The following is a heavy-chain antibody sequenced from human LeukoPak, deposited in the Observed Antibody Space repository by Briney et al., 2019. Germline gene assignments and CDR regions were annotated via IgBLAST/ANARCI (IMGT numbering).Heavy chain of an antibody. J-gene: IGHJ4*02. D-gene: IGHD1-7*01. CDR1: GYTFSRFW. V-gene: IGHV5-51*01. CDR2: VYPGDSDT. Sequence: PGESLKISCKGSGYTFSRFWIAWVRQMPGKGLEWMGIVYPGDSDTRYSPSFQGQVTISSDRSISTAYLQWSSLRASDTATYHCARLAVDWNFSWYFDYWGQGSQVTVSS. CDR3: ARLAVDWNFSWYFDY.